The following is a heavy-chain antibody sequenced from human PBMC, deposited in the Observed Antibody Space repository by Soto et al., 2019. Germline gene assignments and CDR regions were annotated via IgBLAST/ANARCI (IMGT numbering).Heavy chain of an antibody. CDR1: GYPFSNYG. D-gene: IGHD1-1*01. CDR3: ARVLDLTNWRYFDY. Sequence: DSVKVCFKASGYPFSNYGLHLVRQAPGQRLEWMGWINADSGDTHYSQKFQGRITITRDTSATTAYMELSSLGSEDTAVYYCARVLDLTNWRYFDYWGQGTMVTVSS. J-gene: IGHJ4*03. CDR2: INADSGDT. V-gene: IGHV1-3*01.